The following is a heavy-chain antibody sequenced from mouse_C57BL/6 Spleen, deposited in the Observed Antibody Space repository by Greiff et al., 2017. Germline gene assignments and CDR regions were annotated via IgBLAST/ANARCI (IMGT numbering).Heavy chain of an antibody. Sequence: QVHVKQPGAELVKPGASVKLSCKASGYTFTSYWMHWVKQRPGQGLEWIGMIHPNSGRTNYNEKFKSKATLTVDKSSSTAYMQLSSLTSLDSAVYYCARSRSNYAMDYWGQGTSVTVSS. CDR2: IHPNSGRT. CDR1: GYTFTSYW. V-gene: IGHV1-64*01. D-gene: IGHD1-1*01. J-gene: IGHJ4*01. CDR3: ARSRSNYAMDY.